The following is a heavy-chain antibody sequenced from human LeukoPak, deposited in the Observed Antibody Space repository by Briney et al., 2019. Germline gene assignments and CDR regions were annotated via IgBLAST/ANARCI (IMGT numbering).Heavy chain of an antibody. V-gene: IGHV4-34*01. CDR2: IYYSGST. D-gene: IGHD6-13*01. Sequence: SETLSLTCAVYGGSFSGYYWSWIRQPPGKGLEWIGSIYYSGSTYYNPSLKSRVTISVDTSKNQFSLKLSSVTAADTAVYYCARDLQDSSSWEVNWFDPWGQGTLVTVS. J-gene: IGHJ5*02. CDR1: GGSFSGYY. CDR3: ARDLQDSSSWEVNWFDP.